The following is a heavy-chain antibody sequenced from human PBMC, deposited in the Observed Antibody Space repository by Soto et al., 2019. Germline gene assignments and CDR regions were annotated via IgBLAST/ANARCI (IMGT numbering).Heavy chain of an antibody. J-gene: IGHJ5*02. CDR3: ARDVGGSVVTHWFDP. Sequence: QVQLQESGPGLVKASETLSLSCTVSGHSISADYWSWIRQPAGKRLEWIGRVDASGNTNYNPSLKSRVNMSLDTSKNAFFLKVRSVTAADTAMYVCARDVGGSVVTHWFDPWGQGALVTVS. D-gene: IGHD1-26*01. CDR2: VDASGNT. CDR1: GHSISADY. V-gene: IGHV4-4*07.